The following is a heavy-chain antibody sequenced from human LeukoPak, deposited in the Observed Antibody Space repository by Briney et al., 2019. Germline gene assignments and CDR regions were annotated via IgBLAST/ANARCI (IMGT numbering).Heavy chain of an antibody. CDR2: TYYRSKWYN. D-gene: IGHD3-10*01. CDR1: GDSVSRNSPT. CDR3: ARYHYGSGLIN. Sequence: SQTLSLTCAISGDSVSRNSPTWNWIRQSPSRGLEWLGRTYYRSKWYNEYAVSVKSRITINPDTSNNQFYLHLNSVTPEDTAVYYCARYHYGSGLINWGQGTLVTVSS. J-gene: IGHJ4*02. V-gene: IGHV6-1*01.